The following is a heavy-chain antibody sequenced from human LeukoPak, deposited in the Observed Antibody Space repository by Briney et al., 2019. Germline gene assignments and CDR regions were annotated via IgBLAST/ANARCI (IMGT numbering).Heavy chain of an antibody. CDR1: GGSISSYY. D-gene: IGHD2-2*01. V-gene: IGHV4-4*07. Sequence: PSETLSLTCTVSGGSISSYYWRWIRQPAGKGLEWIGRIYTSGSTNYNPSLKSRVTMSVDTSKNQFSLKLSSVTAADTAVYYCARDSVPIVVVPAALEYYYYYYYMDVWGKGTTVTVSS. J-gene: IGHJ6*03. CDR3: ARDSVPIVVVPAALEYYYYYYYMDV. CDR2: IYTSGST.